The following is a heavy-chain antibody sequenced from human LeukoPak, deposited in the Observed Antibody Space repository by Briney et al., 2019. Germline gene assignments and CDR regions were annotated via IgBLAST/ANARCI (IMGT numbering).Heavy chain of an antibody. CDR1: GFTFSSYG. Sequence: GGSLRLSCAASGFTFSSYGKHWVRQPPGKGLEWGALISYDGVNKYYADSVKGRFTNSRVNSKKTLYMQMNRLRDEDTAEYYLSKGKKGSYYGMDVWGQGTMVTVSS. V-gene: IGHV3-30*18. J-gene: IGHJ6*02. CDR2: ISYDGVNK. CDR3: SKGKKGSYYGMDV. D-gene: IGHD3-10*01.